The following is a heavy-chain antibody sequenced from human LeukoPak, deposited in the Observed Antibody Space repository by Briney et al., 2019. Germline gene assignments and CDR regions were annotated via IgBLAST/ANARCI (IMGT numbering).Heavy chain of an antibody. D-gene: IGHD3-3*02. CDR1: GFTFISYN. V-gene: IGHV3-21*01. CDR3: ARERSFLEWLSTGRRDGYYMDV. CDR2: ISSSSSRYK. J-gene: IGHJ6*03. Sequence: GGSLRLSCAASGFTFISYNMNWVRQAPGKGLEWVSSISSSSSRYKYYADSVKGRFTVSRDNAKNSLYLQMNSLRAEDTAVYYCARERSFLEWLSTGRRDGYYMDVWGKGTTVTVSS.